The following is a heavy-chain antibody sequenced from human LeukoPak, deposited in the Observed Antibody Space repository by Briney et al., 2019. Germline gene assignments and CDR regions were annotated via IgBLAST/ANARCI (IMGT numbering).Heavy chain of an antibody. CDR2: IRYDGSNK. J-gene: IGHJ4*02. Sequence: GGSLRLSCAASGFTFSSYGMHWVRQAPGKGLEWVAFIRYDGSNKYYADSVKGRFTISRDNSKNTLYLQMNSLRAEDTAVYYCAKDLYDFWSGSFGVFDYWGRGTLVTVSS. CDR1: GFTFSSYG. CDR3: AKDLYDFWSGSFGVFDY. D-gene: IGHD3-3*01. V-gene: IGHV3-30*02.